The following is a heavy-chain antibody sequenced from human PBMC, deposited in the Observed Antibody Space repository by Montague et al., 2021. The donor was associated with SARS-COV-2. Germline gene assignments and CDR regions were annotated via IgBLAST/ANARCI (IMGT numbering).Heavy chain of an antibody. D-gene: IGHD3-22*01. Sequence: SETLSLTCAVYGGSFSDNYWSWIRKPPEKGLEWIGEINHRGTSNYNPSLKSRVSISVDTSKNQFSLYLGSVTAADTAVYYCARGRQHFNMIVVVMTGGEYYFDYWGQGTLVTVSS. CDR2: INHRGTS. CDR3: ARGRQHFNMIVVVMTGGEYYFDY. J-gene: IGHJ4*02. V-gene: IGHV4-34*01. CDR1: GGSFSDNY.